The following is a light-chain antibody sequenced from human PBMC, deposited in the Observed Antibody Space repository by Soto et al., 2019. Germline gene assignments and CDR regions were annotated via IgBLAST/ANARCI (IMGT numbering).Light chain of an antibody. V-gene: IGKV3-15*01. CDR1: QSVSSE. CDR2: GAS. Sequence: EIMMTQSPATLSVSPGDRATLSSWASQSVSSELAWYQQKPGQAPSLLIYGASTRATGVPARFSGSGSGTEFTLTIRSLQSEDFAVYYCKQYNSGPYTFGQGTKLEIK. J-gene: IGKJ2*01. CDR3: KQYNSGPYT.